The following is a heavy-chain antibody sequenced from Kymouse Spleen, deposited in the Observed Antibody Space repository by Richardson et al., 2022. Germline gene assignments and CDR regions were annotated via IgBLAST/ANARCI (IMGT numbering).Heavy chain of an antibody. V-gene: IGHV4-34*01. CDR3: ARGGEQLVHYFDY. Sequence: QVQLQQWGAGLLKPSETLSLTCAVYGGSFSGYYWSWIRQPPGKGLEWIGEINHSGSTNYNPSLKSRVTISVDTSKNQFSLKLSSVTAADTAVYYCARGGEQLVHYFDYWGQGTLVTVSS. D-gene: IGHD6-6*01. CDR1: GGSFSGYY. CDR2: INHSGST. J-gene: IGHJ4*02.